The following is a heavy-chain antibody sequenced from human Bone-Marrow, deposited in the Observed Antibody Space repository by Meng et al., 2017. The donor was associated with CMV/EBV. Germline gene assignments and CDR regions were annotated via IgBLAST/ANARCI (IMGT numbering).Heavy chain of an antibody. CDR3: AKGETGTTSRPYYFDY. CDR1: GFTFSSYV. D-gene: IGHD1-1*01. Sequence: GESLKISCAASGFTFSSYVMSWVRQAPGKGLEWVSAISGSGGSTYYADSVKGRFTISRDNSKNTLYLQMNSLRAEDTAVYYCAKGETGTTSRPYYFDYWGQGTLVTVSS. V-gene: IGHV3-23*01. CDR2: ISGSGGST. J-gene: IGHJ4*02.